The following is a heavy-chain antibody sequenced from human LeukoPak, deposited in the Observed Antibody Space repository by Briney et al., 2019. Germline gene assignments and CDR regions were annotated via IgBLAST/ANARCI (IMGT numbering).Heavy chain of an antibody. CDR2: SNWNSGST. V-gene: IGHV3-20*04. CDR1: AFTFDDYG. D-gene: IGHD2-2*01. J-gene: IGHJ3*02. Sequence: GGSLRLSCAASAFTFDDYGMSWVRQAPGKGLEWVSGSNWNSGSTGYADSVKGRFTISRDNAKNSLYLQMNSLRAEDTALYYCARAKDCSSTTCPFDIWVQGAMVTVSS. CDR3: ARAKDCSSTTCPFDI.